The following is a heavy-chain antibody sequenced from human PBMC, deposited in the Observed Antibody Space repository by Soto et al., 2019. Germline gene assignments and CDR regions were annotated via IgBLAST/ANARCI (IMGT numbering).Heavy chain of an antibody. CDR2: ISGSGGST. Sequence: EGQLLESGGGLVQPGGSLRLSCAASGFTFSSYAMSWVRQAPGKGLEWVSAISGSGGSTYYADSVKGRFTISRDNSKNTLYLQMNSLRAEDTAVYYCAKAPDDCSGGSCIDAFDIWGQGTMVTVSS. V-gene: IGHV3-23*01. CDR1: GFTFSSYA. D-gene: IGHD2-15*01. J-gene: IGHJ3*02. CDR3: AKAPDDCSGGSCIDAFDI.